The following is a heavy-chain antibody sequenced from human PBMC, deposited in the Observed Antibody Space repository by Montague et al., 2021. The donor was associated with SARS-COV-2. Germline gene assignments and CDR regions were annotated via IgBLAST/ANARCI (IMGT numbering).Heavy chain of an antibody. D-gene: IGHD3-10*01. CDR3: AKEDGSGSYYLGVFDY. Sequence: SLRLSCAASGFTFDDYAMHWVRQAPGKGLEWVSGISWHSGSIGDADSVKGRFTISRDNAKNSLYLQMNSLSAEDTALYYCAKEDGSGSYYLGVFDYWGQGTLVTVSS. V-gene: IGHV3-9*01. J-gene: IGHJ4*02. CDR2: ISWHSGSI. CDR1: GFTFDDYA.